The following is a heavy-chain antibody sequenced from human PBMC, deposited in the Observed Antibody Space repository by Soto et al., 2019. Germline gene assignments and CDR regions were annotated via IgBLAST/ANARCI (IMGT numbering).Heavy chain of an antibody. V-gene: IGHV1-46*01. J-gene: IGHJ3*02. CDR2: INPSGGST. CDR3: AGVFQGVGHHDVFDI. CDR1: GGTFSSYA. Sequence: ASVKVSCKASGGTFSSYAISWVRQAPGQGLEWMGIINPSGGSTSYAQKFQGRVTMTRDTSTSTVYMELSSLRSEDTAVYYCAGVFQGVGHHDVFDIWGQGTMVPVSS. D-gene: IGHD1-26*01.